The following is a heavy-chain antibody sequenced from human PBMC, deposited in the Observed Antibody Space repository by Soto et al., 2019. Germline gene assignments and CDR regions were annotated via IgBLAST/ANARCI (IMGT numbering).Heavy chain of an antibody. D-gene: IGHD4-17*01. CDR3: ARGGDRYVGYHIFDY. Sequence: QVQLQESGPGLVKSSQTLSLACTVSGGSISSGGLYWNWIRQHPGKGLEWIGYIYYTGSTYYNPSLKSRLIISIDTSKTQFSLKLHSVTAADTAVYFCARGGDRYVGYHIFDYWGQGTLVTVSS. V-gene: IGHV4-31*03. CDR2: IYYTGST. CDR1: GGSISSGGLY. J-gene: IGHJ4*02.